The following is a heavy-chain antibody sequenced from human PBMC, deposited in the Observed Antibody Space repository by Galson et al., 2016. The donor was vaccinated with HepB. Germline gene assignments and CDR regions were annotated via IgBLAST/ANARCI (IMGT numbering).Heavy chain of an antibody. Sequence: QSGAEVTRPGESLQISCKASGYSFPNFWIGWVRQVPGKGLEWMGIIYPDDSDVRYSPSFQGQVPISVDKAMRTAYHQWKSLKASDSATHYCLRRYDFWRGPVDYWGQGTQVIVSS. D-gene: IGHD3-3*01. CDR2: IYPDDSDV. J-gene: IGHJ4*02. CDR1: GYSFPNFW. V-gene: IGHV5-51*01. CDR3: LRRYDFWRGPVDY.